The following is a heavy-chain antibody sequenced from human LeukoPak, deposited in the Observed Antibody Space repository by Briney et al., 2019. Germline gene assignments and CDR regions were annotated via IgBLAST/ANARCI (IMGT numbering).Heavy chain of an antibody. Sequence: SETLSLTCAVYGGSFSGYYWSWIRQPPGKGLEWIGEINHSGSTNYNPSLKGRVTISVDTSKNQFSLKLSSVTAADTAVYYCARGGYGDYRYFQHWGQGTLVTVSS. CDR2: INHSGST. D-gene: IGHD4-17*01. J-gene: IGHJ1*01. CDR1: GGSFSGYY. V-gene: IGHV4-34*01. CDR3: ARGGYGDYRYFQH.